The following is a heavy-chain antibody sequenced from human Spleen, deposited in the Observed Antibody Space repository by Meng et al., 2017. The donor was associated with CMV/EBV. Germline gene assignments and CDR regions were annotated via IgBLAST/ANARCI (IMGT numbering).Heavy chain of an antibody. J-gene: IGHJ4*02. CDR2: ISWDGGST. V-gene: IGHV3-43*01. D-gene: IGHD7-27*01. Sequence: AALGFHFDDYTMHWVRQAPGKGLEWVSLISWDGGSTYYADSVKGRFTISRDNSKNSLYLQMNSLRTEDTALYYCAKDIGAGENYFDYWGQGTLVTVSS. CDR1: GFHFDDYT. CDR3: AKDIGAGENYFDY.